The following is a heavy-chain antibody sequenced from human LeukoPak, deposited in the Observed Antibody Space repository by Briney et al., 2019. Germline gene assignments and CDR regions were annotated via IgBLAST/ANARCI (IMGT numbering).Heavy chain of an antibody. J-gene: IGHJ5*02. V-gene: IGHV3-23*01. D-gene: IGHD3-10*01. Sequence: GGSLRLSCAGPGFTLSSYAMTWVRQAPGKGLEWVSVIGANGGSIYYADSVKGRFTISRDNSKNTLYLQMNSLRAEDTAVYYCAKVMIRGVSRWFDPWGQGTLVTVSS. CDR1: GFTLSSYA. CDR2: IGANGGSI. CDR3: AKVMIRGVSRWFDP.